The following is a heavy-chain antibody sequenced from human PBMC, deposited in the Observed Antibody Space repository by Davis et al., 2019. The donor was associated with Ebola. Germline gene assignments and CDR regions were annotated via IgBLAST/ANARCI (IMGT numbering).Heavy chain of an antibody. D-gene: IGHD3-22*01. V-gene: IGHV3-11*06. CDR1: GFTFSDHY. Sequence: GGSLRLSCAASGFTFSDHYMSWIRQAPGKGLEWVSYISSSSSYTNYADSVKGRFTISRDNAKNSLYLQMNSLRAEDTAVYYCARGYYDSSGYYDYWGQGTLVTVSS. CDR3: ARGYYDSSGYYDY. CDR2: ISSSSSYT. J-gene: IGHJ4*02.